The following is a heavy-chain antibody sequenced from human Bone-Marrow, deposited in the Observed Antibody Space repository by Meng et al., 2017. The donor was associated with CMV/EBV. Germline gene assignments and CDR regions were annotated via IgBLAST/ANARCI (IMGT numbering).Heavy chain of an antibody. Sequence: GESLKISCAASGFTFSSYEMNWVRQAPGKGLEWVSSISSSSSSYIYYADSVKGRFTISRDNAKNSLYLQMNSLRAEDTAVYYCAREDSQLLRDTIFGVVIDYYYYYGMDVWGQGTTVTVSS. CDR1: GFTFSSYE. V-gene: IGHV3-21*01. CDR2: ISSSSSSYI. D-gene: IGHD3-3*01. J-gene: IGHJ6*02. CDR3: AREDSQLLRDTIFGVVIDYYYYYGMDV.